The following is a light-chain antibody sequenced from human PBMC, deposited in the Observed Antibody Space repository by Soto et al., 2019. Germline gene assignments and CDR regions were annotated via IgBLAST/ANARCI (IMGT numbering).Light chain of an antibody. CDR3: QSLGTGIQV. V-gene: IGLV4-69*01. CDR1: SGYSTYA. CDR2: INYDGTH. Sequence: QPVLTQSPSASASLGASVKLTCTLSSGYSTYAIAWHQQQSGKGPRFLMKINYDGTHSKGDGFYDRFSGYSSGAERHLTIYSLQSEDEADYYCQSLGTGIQVFAGGTKLTVL. J-gene: IGLJ3*02.